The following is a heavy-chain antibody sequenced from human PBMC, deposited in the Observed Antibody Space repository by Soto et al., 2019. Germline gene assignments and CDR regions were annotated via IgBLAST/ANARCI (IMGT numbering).Heavy chain of an antibody. V-gene: IGHV3-30-3*01. CDR3: ARDFRYCSSTSYYNYYYGMDV. CDR2: ISYDGSNK. CDR1: GFTFSSYA. Sequence: GGSLRLSCAASGFTFSSYAMHWVRQAPGKGLEWVAVISYDGSNKYYADSVKGRFTISRDNSKNTLYLQMNSLRAEDTAVYYCARDFRYCSSTSYYNYYYGMDVWGQGTTVTVSS. D-gene: IGHD2-2*02. J-gene: IGHJ6*02.